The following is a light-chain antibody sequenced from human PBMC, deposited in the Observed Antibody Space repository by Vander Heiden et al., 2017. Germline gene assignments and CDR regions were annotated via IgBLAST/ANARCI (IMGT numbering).Light chain of an antibody. CDR2: ANT. Sequence: QSVLTQPPSVSGAAGQRVTISCTGSSSNIGAGYDVHWYQQLPGTAPKLLIYANTNRPSGVPDRFSGSKSGTSASLAITGLQAEDEADYYCQSYDSLTWVFGGGTKLTVL. CDR1: SSNIGAGYD. CDR3: QSYDSLTWV. V-gene: IGLV1-40*01. J-gene: IGLJ2*01.